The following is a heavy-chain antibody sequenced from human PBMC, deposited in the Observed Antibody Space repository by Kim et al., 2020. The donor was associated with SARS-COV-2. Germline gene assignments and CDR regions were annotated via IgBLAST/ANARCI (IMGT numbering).Heavy chain of an antibody. CDR2: ITFTGTNT. Sequence: GGSLRLSCAASGFTFSNSNMTWVRQAPGKGLEWVSVITFTGTNTYYADSVKGRFTISRDNSKNTLYLQMDSLGAEDTAVYYCAKGGRSKGGDKNYLDNWG. CDR3: AKGGRSKGGDKNYLDN. D-gene: IGHD2-21*02. J-gene: IGHJ4*01. V-gene: IGHV3-23*01. CDR1: GFTFSNSN.